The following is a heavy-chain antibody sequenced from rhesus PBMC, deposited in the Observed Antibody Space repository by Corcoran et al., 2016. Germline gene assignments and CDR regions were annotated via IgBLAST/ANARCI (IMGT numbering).Heavy chain of an antibody. V-gene: IGHV1-138*01. CDR1: GYTFTDYY. Sequence: QVQLVQSGAEVKKPGSSVKVSCKASGYTFTDYYMHWVRQAPGQGLEWMEEINQKTGGTINEQKVQGRVTMTRDTSTTTANMELSSLRSEDTAVYYCARDQRGSYMGWGQGVLVTVSS. J-gene: IGHJ4*01. CDR3: ARDQRGSYMG. CDR2: INQKTGGT. D-gene: IGHD1-44*02.